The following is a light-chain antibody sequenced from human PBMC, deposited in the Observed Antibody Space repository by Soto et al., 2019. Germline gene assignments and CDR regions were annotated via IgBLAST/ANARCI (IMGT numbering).Light chain of an antibody. V-gene: IGKV3-20*01. Sequence: EIVLTQAPHTLSLSPLERATLSFRASQSVTSNYLAWYQQKPGQAPRLLMYGASSRATGIPDRFSGSGSGTDFSLTISSLQSEDFAVYYCQQYIRWPLTFGGGTKVDNK. CDR3: QQYIRWPLT. CDR2: GAS. J-gene: IGKJ4*01. CDR1: QSVTSNY.